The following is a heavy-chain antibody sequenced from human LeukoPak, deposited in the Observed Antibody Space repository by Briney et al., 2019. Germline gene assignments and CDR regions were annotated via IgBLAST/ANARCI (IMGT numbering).Heavy chain of an antibody. CDR1: GYTFTGYY. CDR2: INPNRGGT. CDR3: ARGRLRAVAGRTSDY. J-gene: IGHJ4*02. D-gene: IGHD6-19*01. V-gene: IGHV1-2*02. Sequence: ASVKDSCKAPGYTFTGYYMHLVRQAPGQRLEWMGWINPNRGGTNYAQTFQSSGTMTRDKSISTAYMELSRLRSDDTAVYYCARGRLRAVAGRTSDYWGQGILVTVSS.